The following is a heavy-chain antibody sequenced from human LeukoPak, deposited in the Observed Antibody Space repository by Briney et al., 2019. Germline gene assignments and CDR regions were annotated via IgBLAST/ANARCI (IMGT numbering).Heavy chain of an antibody. CDR3: ARGGSSGWYDWFDP. CDR1: GGSFSGYY. V-gene: IGHV4-34*01. Sequence: SETLSLTCAVYGGSFSGYYWSWIRQPPGRGLEWIGEINHSGSTNYNPSLKSRVTISVDASKNQFSLKLSSVTAADTAVYYCARGGSSGWYDWFDPWGQGTLVTVSS. J-gene: IGHJ5*02. CDR2: INHSGST. D-gene: IGHD6-19*01.